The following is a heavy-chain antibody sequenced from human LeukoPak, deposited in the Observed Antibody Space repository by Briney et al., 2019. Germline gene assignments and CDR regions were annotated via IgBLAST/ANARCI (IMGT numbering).Heavy chain of an antibody. Sequence: SETLSLTCTVSGGSISSYYWSWLRQPPGKGLAWVGYIYYSGSTNYNPSLKSRVTISVDTCKNQFSLKLSSVTAADTGVYYCARHRRYGGNSELFDYWGQGTLVTVSS. CDR3: ARHRRYGGNSELFDY. V-gene: IGHV4-59*08. CDR2: IYYSGST. D-gene: IGHD4-17*01. J-gene: IGHJ4*02. CDR1: GGSISSYY.